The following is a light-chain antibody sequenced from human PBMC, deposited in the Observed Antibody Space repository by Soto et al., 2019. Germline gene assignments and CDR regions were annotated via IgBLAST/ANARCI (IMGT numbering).Light chain of an antibody. CDR2: GAS. CDR3: QQYNNWPT. CDR1: QSVSSNF. V-gene: IGKV3-20*01. Sequence: EIVLTQSPGTLSLSPGERATLSCRASQSVSSNFLAWYQERPGQAPRLLIYGASSRATGISDRFSGSGSGTDFTLTISRLEPEDFAVYFCQQYNNWPTFGQGTKVDIK. J-gene: IGKJ1*01.